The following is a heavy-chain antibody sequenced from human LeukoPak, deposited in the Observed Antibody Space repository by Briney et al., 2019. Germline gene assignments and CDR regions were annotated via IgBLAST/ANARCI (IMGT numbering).Heavy chain of an antibody. J-gene: IGHJ5*02. V-gene: IGHV4-39*01. CDR1: GGSISSSSYY. D-gene: IGHD2-2*01. CDR3: ARRGGIVVVPARSNWFDP. CDR2: IYYSGST. Sequence: SETLSLTCTVSGGSISSSSYYWGWIRQPPGKGLEWIGSIYYSGSTYYNPSLRSRVTISVDTSKNQFSLKLSSVTAADTAVYYCARRGGIVVVPARSNWFDPWSQGTLVTVSS.